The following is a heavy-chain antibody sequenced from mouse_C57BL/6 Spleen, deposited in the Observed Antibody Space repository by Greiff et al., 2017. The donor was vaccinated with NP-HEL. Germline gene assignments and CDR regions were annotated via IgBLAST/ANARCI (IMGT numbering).Heavy chain of an antibody. CDR3: ARGGLLWPYFDY. J-gene: IGHJ2*01. CDR2: ISYDGGN. V-gene: IGHV3-6*01. D-gene: IGHD2-1*01. Sequence: EVKVEESGPGLVKPSQSLSLTCSVTGYSITSGYYWNWIRQFPGNKLEWVGYISYDGGNNYNPSLKNRISITLDTSKNQFYLKLNSVTTEDTATYYSARGGLLWPYFDYWGQGTTLTVSS. CDR1: GYSITSGYY.